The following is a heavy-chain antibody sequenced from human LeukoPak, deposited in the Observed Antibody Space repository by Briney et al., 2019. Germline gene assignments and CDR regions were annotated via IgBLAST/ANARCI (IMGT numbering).Heavy chain of an antibody. CDR3: ARDKGAAGSDY. Sequence: ASVKVSCKASGYTFTDYYIHWVRQAPGQGLEWMGWIYPNTGDTNYAQKFQGRVTMTRDTSMSTAYMELSRLKSDDTAFYYCARDKGAAGSDYWGQGTLVTVSS. V-gene: IGHV1-2*02. CDR2: IYPNTGDT. CDR1: GYTFTDYY. D-gene: IGHD6-13*01. J-gene: IGHJ4*02.